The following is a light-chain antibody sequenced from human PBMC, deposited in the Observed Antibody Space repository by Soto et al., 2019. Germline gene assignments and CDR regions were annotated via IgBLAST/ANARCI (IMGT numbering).Light chain of an antibody. J-gene: IGLJ1*01. CDR2: DVS. CDR1: SSDIGSYNY. V-gene: IGLV2-14*03. Sequence: QSVLTQPASVSGSPGQSITISCTGTSSDIGSYNYVSWYQQHPGKAPKLIIYDVSNRPSGVSDRFSGSKSGNTASLTISGLQAEDEADYYCSSYIITGTNVFGTGTKVTVL. CDR3: SSYIITGTNV.